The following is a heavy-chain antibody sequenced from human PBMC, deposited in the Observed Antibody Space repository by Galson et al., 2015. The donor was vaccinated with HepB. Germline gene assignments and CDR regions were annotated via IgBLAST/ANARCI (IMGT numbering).Heavy chain of an antibody. CDR2: ISAYNGNT. D-gene: IGHD3-22*01. CDR1: GGTFSSYG. J-gene: IGHJ3*02. Sequence: VKVSCKASGGTFSSYGISWVRQAPGQGLEWMGWISAYNGNTNYAQKLQGRVTMTTDTSTSTAYMELRSLRSDDTAVYYCARDPYYYDSSGYYNDAFGIWGQGTMVTVSS. CDR3: ARDPYYYDSSGYYNDAFGI. V-gene: IGHV1-18*04.